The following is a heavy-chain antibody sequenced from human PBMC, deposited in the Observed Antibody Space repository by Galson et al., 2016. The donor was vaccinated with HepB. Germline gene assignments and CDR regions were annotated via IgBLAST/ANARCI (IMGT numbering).Heavy chain of an antibody. CDR2: IIPTFDST. J-gene: IGHJ5*02. D-gene: IGHD2-21*01. V-gene: IGHV1-69*13. CDR1: GGSFRADV. Sequence: SVKVSCKASGGSFRADVFSWVRQAPGQGLEWMGGIIPTFDSTTYAQKFQGRVTLTADESTTTVYMALRSLRSEDTAVYYCDRGLREDPPDQWGQGTLVIVSS. CDR3: DRGLREDPPDQ.